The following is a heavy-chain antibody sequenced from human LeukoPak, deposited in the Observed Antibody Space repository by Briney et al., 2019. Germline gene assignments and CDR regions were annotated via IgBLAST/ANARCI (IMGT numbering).Heavy chain of an antibody. J-gene: IGHJ1*01. CDR3: ASSAARAAEYFQH. CDR2: IYYSGST. V-gene: IGHV4-61*08. CDR1: GGSISSGGYY. D-gene: IGHD6-6*01. Sequence: SETLSLTCTVSGGSISSGGYYWSWIRQPPGKGLEWIGYIYYSGSTNYNPSLKSRVTISVDTSKNQFSLKLSSVTAADTAVYYCASSAARAAEYFQHWGQGTLVTISS.